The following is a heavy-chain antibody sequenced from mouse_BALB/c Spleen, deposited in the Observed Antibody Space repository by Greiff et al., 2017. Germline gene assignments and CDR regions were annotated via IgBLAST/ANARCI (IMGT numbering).Heavy chain of an antibody. V-gene: IGHV1-54*03. CDR1: GYAFTNYL. D-gene: IGHD2-3*01. J-gene: IGHJ3*01. CDR3: KGDGFPFAY. Sequence: QVQLKQSGAELVRPGTSVKVSCKASGYAFTNYLIEWVKQRPGQGLEWIGVINPGSGGTNYNEKFKGKATLTADKSSSTAYMQLSSLTSDDSAVYFCKGDGFPFAYWGQGTLVTVSA. CDR2: INPGSGGT.